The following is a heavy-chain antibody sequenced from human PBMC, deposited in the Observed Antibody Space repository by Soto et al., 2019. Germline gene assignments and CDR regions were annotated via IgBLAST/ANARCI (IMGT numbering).Heavy chain of an antibody. CDR2: ISYDGSNK. J-gene: IGHJ6*02. Sequence: GGSLRLSCAASGFTFSSYAMHWVRQAPGKGLEWVAVISYDGSNKYYADSVKGRFTISRDNSKNTLYLQMNSLRAEDTAVYYCARDIVVVPAAMGKLDDYYYYYGMDVWGQGTTVTVSS. V-gene: IGHV3-30-3*01. CDR3: ARDIVVVPAAMGKLDDYYYYYGMDV. D-gene: IGHD2-2*01. CDR1: GFTFSSYA.